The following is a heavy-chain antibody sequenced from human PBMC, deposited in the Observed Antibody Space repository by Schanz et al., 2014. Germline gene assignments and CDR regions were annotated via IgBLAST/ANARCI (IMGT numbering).Heavy chain of an antibody. V-gene: IGHV3-23*01. J-gene: IGHJ4*02. CDR2: INTGGDST. CDR1: GFTFSTYA. Sequence: EVQLLESGGTLVRPGGSLRLSCAASGFTFSTYAMAWVRQAPGKGLEWVSSINTGGDSTYYADSVKGRFTISRDNSRDTVYLQMNNLRAEDTAVYYCVRVSFADPRLYRGMDRDIDYWGQGTLVTVSS. CDR3: VRVSFADPRLYRGMDRDIDY. D-gene: IGHD5-18*01.